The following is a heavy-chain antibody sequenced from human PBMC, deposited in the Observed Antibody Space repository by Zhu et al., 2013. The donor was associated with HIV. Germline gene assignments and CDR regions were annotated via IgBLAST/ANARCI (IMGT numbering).Heavy chain of an antibody. V-gene: IGHV1-69*01. CDR2: IIPIFGTA. Sequence: QVQLVQSGAEVKKPGSSVKVSCKASGGTFSSYAISWVRQAPGQGLEWMGGIIPIFGTANYAQKFQGRVTITADESTSTAYMELSSLRSEDTAVYYCVRPAARLVPDYYYYGMDVWGQGTTVTVSS. CDR3: VRPAARLVPDYYYYGMDV. D-gene: IGHD6-6*01. CDR1: GGTFSSYA. J-gene: IGHJ6*02.